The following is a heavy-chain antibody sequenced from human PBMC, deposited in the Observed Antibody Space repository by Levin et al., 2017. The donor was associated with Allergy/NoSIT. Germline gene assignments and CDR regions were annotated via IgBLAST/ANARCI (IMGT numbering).Heavy chain of an antibody. D-gene: IGHD2-15*01. J-gene: IGHJ3*02. V-gene: IGHV3-7*01. CDR2: IKQDGSEK. CDR1: GFTFSSYW. CDR3: ARDGLRTGYCSGGSCGDDAFDI. Sequence: GESLKISCAASGFTFSSYWMSWVRQAPGKGLEWVANIKQDGSEKYYVDSVKGRFTISRDNAKNSLYLQMNSLRAEDTAVYYCARDGLRTGYCSGGSCGDDAFDIWGQGTMVTVSS.